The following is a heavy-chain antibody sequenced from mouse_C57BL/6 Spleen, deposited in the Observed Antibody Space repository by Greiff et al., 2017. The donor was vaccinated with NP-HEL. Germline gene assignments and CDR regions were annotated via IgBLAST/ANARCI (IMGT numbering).Heavy chain of an antibody. CDR2: INPNNGGT. Sequence: VQLQQSGPELVKPGASVKISCKASGYTFTDYYMNWVKQSHGKSLEWIGDINPNNGGTSYNQKFKGKATLTVDKSSSTAYMELRSLTSEDSAVYYCARWGLYKGFAYGGQGTLVTVSA. D-gene: IGHD6-1*01. CDR3: ARWGLYKGFAY. J-gene: IGHJ3*01. CDR1: GYTFTDYY. V-gene: IGHV1-26*01.